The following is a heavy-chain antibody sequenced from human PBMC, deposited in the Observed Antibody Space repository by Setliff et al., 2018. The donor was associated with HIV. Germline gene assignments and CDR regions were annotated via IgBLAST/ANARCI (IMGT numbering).Heavy chain of an antibody. CDR3: ARDIRGRDYYYYYMDV. J-gene: IGHJ6*03. CDR2: INTNTGNP. V-gene: IGHV7-4-1*02. Sequence: ASVKVSCKASGYTFTSYAMNWVRQAPGQGLEWMGWINTNTGNPTYAQGSTGRFVFSLDTSVSTAYLQISSLKAEDTAVYYCARDIRGRDYYYYYMDVWGKGTTVTVSS. D-gene: IGHD3-10*01. CDR1: GYTFTSYA.